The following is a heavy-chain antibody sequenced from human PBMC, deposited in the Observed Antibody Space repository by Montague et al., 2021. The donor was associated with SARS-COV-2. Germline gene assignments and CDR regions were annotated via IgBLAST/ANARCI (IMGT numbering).Heavy chain of an antibody. J-gene: IGHJ6*02. V-gene: IGHV4-34*01. CDR3: ARLGDGVVPSPILGVGPYYSYYCMDV. D-gene: IGHD3-10*01. Sequence: SETLSLTCAVHGGSFSTYSWNWIRQPPGKGLEWIGEIHHGGSTNYNPSLKSRVTISADTSKNQFSLKLTSVAAADTAVYYRARLGDGVVPSPILGVGPYYSYYCMDVWGQGTTVTVSS. CDR1: GGSFSTYS. CDR2: IHHGGST.